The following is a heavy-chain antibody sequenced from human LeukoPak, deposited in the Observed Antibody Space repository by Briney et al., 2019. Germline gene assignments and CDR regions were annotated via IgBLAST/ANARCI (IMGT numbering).Heavy chain of an antibody. J-gene: IGHJ4*02. CDR2: ISSSSKTI. CDR3: ARESYWGSSDKGFDY. D-gene: IGHD7-27*01. V-gene: IGHV3-48*02. Sequence: PGGSLRLSCAASGFTFSSYSMNWVRQAPGKGLEWVSYISSSSKTIYYADSVKGRFTISRDNAKNSLSLQMNSLRDEDTAVYYCARESYWGSSDKGFDYWGQGTLVTVSS. CDR1: GFTFSSYS.